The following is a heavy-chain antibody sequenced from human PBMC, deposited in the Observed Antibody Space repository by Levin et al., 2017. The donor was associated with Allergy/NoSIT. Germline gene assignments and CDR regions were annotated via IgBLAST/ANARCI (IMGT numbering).Heavy chain of an antibody. D-gene: IGHD6-13*01. J-gene: IGHJ4*02. V-gene: IGHV3-23*01. CDR2: LSGSGGST. CDR1: GFTFSNYA. Sequence: GGSLRLSCAASGFTFSNYAMSWVRQAPERGLEWVSGLSGSGGSTYYADSVKGRFTISRDNSKNTLHLQMNSLRAEDTAVYYCAPRAVGYSSPFDYWGQGTLVTVSS. CDR3: APRAVGYSSPFDY.